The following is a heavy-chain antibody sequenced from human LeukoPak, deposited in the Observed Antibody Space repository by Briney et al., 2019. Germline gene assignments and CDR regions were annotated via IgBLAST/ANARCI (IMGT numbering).Heavy chain of an antibody. CDR2: IWYDGSNK. CDR3: ARTGITGTTYYYYMDV. CDR1: GFTFSSYG. Sequence: QPGGSLRLSCAASGFTFSSYGMHWVRQAPGKGLEWVAVIWYDGSNKYYADSVKGRFTISRDNSKNTLYLQMNSLRAEDTAVCYCARTGITGTTYYYYMDVWGKGTTVTVSS. J-gene: IGHJ6*03. V-gene: IGHV3-33*01. D-gene: IGHD1-7*01.